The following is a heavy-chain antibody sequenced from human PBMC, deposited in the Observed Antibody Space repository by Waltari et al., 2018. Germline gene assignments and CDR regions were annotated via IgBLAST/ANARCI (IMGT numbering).Heavy chain of an antibody. D-gene: IGHD2-15*01. CDR2: IYYSGST. J-gene: IGHJ6*02. V-gene: IGHV4-39*01. Sequence: QLQLQESGPGLVKPSETLSLTCTVSGGSINSSSYYWAWIRQPPGKGLEWIGSIYYSGSTYYNPSLKSRVTVSVDASKNQFSLKLSSVTAADTAVYYCARLYQHIVVVVAATSGMDVWGQGTTVTVSS. CDR1: GGSINSSSYY. CDR3: ARLYQHIVVVVAATSGMDV.